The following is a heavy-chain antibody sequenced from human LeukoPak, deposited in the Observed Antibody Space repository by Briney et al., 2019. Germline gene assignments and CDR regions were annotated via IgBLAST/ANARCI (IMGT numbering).Heavy chain of an antibody. J-gene: IGHJ6*03. Sequence: SVKVSCKASGSTFTSSAMQWVRQARGQRLELIGWIVVGSGNTKYAQKFHERVTITRDMSTNTVYMELSSLRSEDTAVYYCTAVGPSGGVRPHYFYYYYMDVWGKGTTVTVSS. CDR3: TAVGPSGGVRPHYFYYYYMDV. CDR1: GSTFTSSA. CDR2: IVVGSGNT. D-gene: IGHD3-3*01. V-gene: IGHV1-58*02.